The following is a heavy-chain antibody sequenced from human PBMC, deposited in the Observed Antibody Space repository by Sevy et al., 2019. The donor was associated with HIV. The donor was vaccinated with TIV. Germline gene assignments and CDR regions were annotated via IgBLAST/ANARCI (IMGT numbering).Heavy chain of an antibody. CDR2: ISRSGGRT. Sequence: GGSLRLSCAASGFTFSSYGMSWVRQAPGKGLKWVSAISRSGGRTYYADSVKGRFTISRDNSKNTLYLQMNSLRAEDTAVHYCAKGGLRPYDSSSYYAGPDAFHIWGQGTMVTVSS. V-gene: IGHV3-23*01. J-gene: IGHJ3*02. D-gene: IGHD3-22*01. CDR3: AKGGLRPYDSSSYYAGPDAFHI. CDR1: GFTFSSYG.